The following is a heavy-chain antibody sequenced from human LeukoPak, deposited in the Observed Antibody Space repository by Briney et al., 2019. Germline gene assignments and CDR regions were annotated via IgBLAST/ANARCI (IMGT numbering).Heavy chain of an antibody. CDR3: AKFGSGSSGWSDY. J-gene: IGHJ4*02. CDR1: GFTFSSYG. Sequence: PGGSPRLSCAASGFTFSSYGMHWVRQAPGKGLEWVAVISYDGSNKYYADSVKGRFTISRDNSKNTLYLQMNSLRAEDTAVYYCAKFGSGSSGWSDYWGQGTLVTVSS. D-gene: IGHD6-19*01. CDR2: ISYDGSNK. V-gene: IGHV3-30*18.